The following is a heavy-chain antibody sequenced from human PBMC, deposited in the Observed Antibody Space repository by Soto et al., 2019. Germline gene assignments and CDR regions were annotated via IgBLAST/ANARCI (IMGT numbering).Heavy chain of an antibody. CDR1: GFTFSSYS. V-gene: IGHV3-21*01. D-gene: IGHD3-22*01. CDR2: ISSSSSYI. CDR3: ARDIDYYDSSGYYRDN. Sequence: PGGAQRISCAPSGFTFSSYSRNWVHQATGKGLEWVSSISSSSSYIYYADSVKGRFTISRDNAKNSLYLQMNSLRAEDTAVYYCARDIDYYDSSGYYRDNWGQGTLVTVSS. J-gene: IGHJ4*02.